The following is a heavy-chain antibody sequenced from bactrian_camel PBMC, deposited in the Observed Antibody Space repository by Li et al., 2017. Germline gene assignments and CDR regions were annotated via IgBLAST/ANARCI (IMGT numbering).Heavy chain of an antibody. D-gene: IGHD2*01. CDR3: AAFGSGGDKKCSDFGY. V-gene: IGHV3-3*01. J-gene: IGHJ6*01. CDR1: GYAFSRTC. Sequence: QLVESGGDSVQAGGSLQLSCVVSGYAFSRTCMGWIRQAPGKEREAVAIIRPSGEAKWYAESVKGRFTISQDNAERTVSLQMNSLQPEDTAMYYCAAFGSGGDKKCSDFGYWGQGTQVTVS. CDR2: IRPSGEAK.